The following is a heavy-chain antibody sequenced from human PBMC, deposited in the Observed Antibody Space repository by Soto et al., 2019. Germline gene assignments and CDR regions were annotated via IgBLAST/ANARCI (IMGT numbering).Heavy chain of an antibody. CDR3: AREGVAPYYYYGLDV. Sequence: QVQLVQSGAEVKKPGASVKVSCKASGYTFTRSGISWVRQAPGQGLEWMGWISTYNGDTNYAQTFQGRVTMTTDTSTXTAYMELRSLGSDDTAVYYCAREGVAPYYYYGLDVWGQGTPVTVSS. CDR1: GYTFTRSG. V-gene: IGHV1-18*01. CDR2: ISTYNGDT. D-gene: IGHD5-12*01. J-gene: IGHJ6*02.